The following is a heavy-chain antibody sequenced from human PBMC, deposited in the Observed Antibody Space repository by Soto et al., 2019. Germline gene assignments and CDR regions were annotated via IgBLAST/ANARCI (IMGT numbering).Heavy chain of an antibody. J-gene: IGHJ6*02. V-gene: IGHV1-18*04. D-gene: IGHD6-19*01. Sequence: VSVKVSCKASGYTFTSYGISWVRQAPGQGLEWMGWISAYNGNTNYAQKLQGRVTMTTDTSTSTAYMELRSLRSDDTAVYYCARDAEGSSGWYVIYYYGMDVWGQGTTVTSP. CDR3: ARDAEGSSGWYVIYYYGMDV. CDR2: ISAYNGNT. CDR1: GYTFTSYG.